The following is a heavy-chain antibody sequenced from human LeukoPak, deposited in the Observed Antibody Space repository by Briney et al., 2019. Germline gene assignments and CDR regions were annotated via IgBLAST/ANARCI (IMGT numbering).Heavy chain of an antibody. D-gene: IGHD1-26*01. V-gene: IGHV3-23*01. J-gene: IGHJ1*01. Sequence: GGSLRLSCIASGFTFSSYAMSWVRQAPGKGLEWVSAISGSGVTTHYAGSVKGRFSISRDNSKNTLYLQMNNLRAEDTALYYCAKKVVVGATSPYSDFQDWGQGTLVTVSS. CDR1: GFTFSSYA. CDR2: ISGSGVTT. CDR3: AKKVVVGATSPYSDFQD.